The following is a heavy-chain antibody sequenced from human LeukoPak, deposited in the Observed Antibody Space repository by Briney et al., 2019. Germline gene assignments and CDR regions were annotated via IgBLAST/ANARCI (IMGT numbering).Heavy chain of an antibody. CDR2: ISSSSSTI. CDR1: GFTFSSYW. J-gene: IGHJ6*03. D-gene: IGHD2-15*01. V-gene: IGHV3-48*01. CDR3: ARDWWADYNYMDV. Sequence: GGSLRLSCAASGFTFSSYWMNWVRQAPGKGLEWVSYISSSSSTIYYADSVKGRFTISRDNAKNSLYLQMNSLRAEDTAVYYCARDWWADYNYMDVWGKGTTVTVSS.